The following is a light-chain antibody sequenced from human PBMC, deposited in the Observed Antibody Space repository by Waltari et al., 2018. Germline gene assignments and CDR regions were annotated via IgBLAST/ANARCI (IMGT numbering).Light chain of an antibody. V-gene: IGLV3-21*01. CDR1: NITGKS. J-gene: IGLJ2*01. Sequence: SYVMSQPPSVSVAPGETARITCAVDNITGKSVHWYRLKPGQAPVVRIYSDSDRPPGIPERFSGSNSGDTATLTITRVEAGDEADYSCQVWETTSGQPTAVFGGGTKLTVL. CDR3: QVWETTSGQPTAV. CDR2: SDS.